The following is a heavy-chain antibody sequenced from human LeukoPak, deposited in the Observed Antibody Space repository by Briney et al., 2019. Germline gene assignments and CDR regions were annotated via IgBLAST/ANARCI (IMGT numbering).Heavy chain of an antibody. CDR3: AREYGVVVAAFTYYYGMDV. V-gene: IGHV3-7*01. J-gene: IGHJ6*02. D-gene: IGHD2-15*01. CDR2: IKQDGSEK. CDR1: GFTFSRYW. Sequence: GGSLRLSCAASGFTFSRYWMSWVRQAPGKGLEWVANIKQDGSEKYYVDSVKGRFTISRDNAKNSLYLQMNSLRAEDTAVYYCAREYGVVVAAFTYYYGMDVWGQGTTVTVSS.